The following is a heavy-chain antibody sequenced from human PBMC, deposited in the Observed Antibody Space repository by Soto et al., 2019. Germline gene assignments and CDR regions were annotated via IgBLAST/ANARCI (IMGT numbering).Heavy chain of an antibody. CDR1: GFSISRGGFL. J-gene: IGHJ4*02. V-gene: IGHV4-31*03. CDR3: ARSEVVVIRLDN. CDR2: IAYNGRT. Sequence: QVQLQESGPGLVTPSQTLSLTCNVSGFSISRGGFLWSWIRQHAGKGLDWIGFIAYNGRTSYNPSLKCRVTRSADTSKNQISLELNSVTAADTAVYYCARSEVVVIRLDNWGQGTPGTVSS. D-gene: IGHD3-22*01.